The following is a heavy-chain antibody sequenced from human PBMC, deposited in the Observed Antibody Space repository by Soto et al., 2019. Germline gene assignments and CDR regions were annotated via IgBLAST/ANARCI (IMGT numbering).Heavy chain of an antibody. CDR3: ARVVGLEPDPYYYYYMDV. CDR2: IYYSGST. Sequence: SETLSLTCTVSGGSISSYYWSWIRQPPGKGLEWIGYIYYSGSTNYNPSLKSRVTISADTSKNQFSLKLSSVTAADTAVYYCARVVGLEPDPYYYYYMDVWGKGTTVTVSS. V-gene: IGHV4-59*01. J-gene: IGHJ6*03. CDR1: GGSISSYY. D-gene: IGHD1-1*01.